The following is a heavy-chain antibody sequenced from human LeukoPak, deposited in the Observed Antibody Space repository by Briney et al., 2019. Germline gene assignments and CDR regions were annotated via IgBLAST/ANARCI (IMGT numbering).Heavy chain of an antibody. CDR2: ISSSSSYI. CDR3: ARDTQAVAGPNDY. CDR1: GFTFSSYS. Sequence: GGSLRLSCAASGFTFSSYSMNWVRQAPGKGLEWVSSISSSSSYIYYADSVKGRFTISRDNAKNSLYLQMNSLRAVDTAVYYCARDTQAVAGPNDYWGQGTLVTVSS. D-gene: IGHD6-19*01. J-gene: IGHJ4*02. V-gene: IGHV3-21*01.